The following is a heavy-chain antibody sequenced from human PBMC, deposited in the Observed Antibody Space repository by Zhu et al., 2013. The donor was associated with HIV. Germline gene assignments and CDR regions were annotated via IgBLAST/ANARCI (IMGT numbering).Heavy chain of an antibody. D-gene: IGHD2-8*01. V-gene: IGHV1-58*01. CDR1: GFTFTSSA. CDR3: AADSLTSVYAIPNYYYGMDV. Sequence: QLVQSGPEVKKPGTSVKVSCKASGFTFTSSAVQWVRQARGQRLEWIGWIVVGSGNTNYAQKFQERVTITRDMSTSTAYMELSSLRSEDTAVYYCAADSLTSVYAIPNYYYGMDVWGQGTTVTVSS. J-gene: IGHJ6*02. CDR2: IVVGSGNT.